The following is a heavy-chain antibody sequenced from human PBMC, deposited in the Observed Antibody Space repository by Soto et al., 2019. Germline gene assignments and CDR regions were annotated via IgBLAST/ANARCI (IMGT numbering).Heavy chain of an antibody. V-gene: IGHV3-30*18. CDR2: ISYDGSNK. CDR3: AKDYSYYYDSRDISGY. CDR1: GFTFSSYG. Sequence: QPGRSRRLSCAAPGFTFSSYGMHWLRQAPGKGLEWVAVISYDGSNKYYADSVKGRFTISRDNSKNTLYLQMNSLRAEDTAVYYCAKDYSYYYDSRDISGYWGQGT. J-gene: IGHJ4*02. D-gene: IGHD3-22*01.